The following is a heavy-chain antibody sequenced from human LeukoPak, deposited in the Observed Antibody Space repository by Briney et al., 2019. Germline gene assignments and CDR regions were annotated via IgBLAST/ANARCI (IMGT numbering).Heavy chain of an antibody. CDR1: AFTFSNYG. D-gene: IGHD6-6*01. J-gene: IGHJ4*02. CDR3: ARGRRLDY. CDR2: IKQDGSEK. Sequence: GGSLRLSCAASAFTFSNYGMSWVRQAPGKGLEWVANIKQDGSEKYYADSVKGRFTISRDNAKNSLYLQMNSLRAEDTAVYYCARGRRLDYWGQGTLVTVSS. V-gene: IGHV3-7*01.